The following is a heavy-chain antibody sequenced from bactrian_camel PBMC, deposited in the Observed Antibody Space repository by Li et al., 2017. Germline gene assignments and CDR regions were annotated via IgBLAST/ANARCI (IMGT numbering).Heavy chain of an antibody. J-gene: IGHJ4*01. V-gene: IGHV3S35*01. CDR3: VRDRWSGWVTFSIFNH. D-gene: IGHD5*01. Sequence: VQLVESGGGLVQPGGSLVLSCAASGFTFSTYAMSWVRQAPGKGLEWVSLISSSGGSTLYADSVKGRFTISRDNAKSTVNLRMNSLKPEDTAVYYCVRDRWSGWVTFSIFNHWGQGTQVTVSS. CDR2: ISSSGGST. CDR1: GFTFSTYA.